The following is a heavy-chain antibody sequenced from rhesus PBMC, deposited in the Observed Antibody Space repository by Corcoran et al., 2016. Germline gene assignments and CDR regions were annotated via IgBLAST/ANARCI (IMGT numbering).Heavy chain of an antibody. D-gene: IGHD6-25*01. Sequence: QVQLQESGPAVVKPSETLSLTCAVSGGSISSSNWWSWIRQSPGKGLEWIGGIYGSGGSTEYKPSLKSRVTISKDTSKNQFSLKLSSVTAADTAVYYCASVVAAAGPDYWGQGVLVTVSS. CDR3: ASVVAAAGPDY. CDR2: IYGSGGST. J-gene: IGHJ4*01. CDR1: GGSISSSNW. V-gene: IGHV4-93*01.